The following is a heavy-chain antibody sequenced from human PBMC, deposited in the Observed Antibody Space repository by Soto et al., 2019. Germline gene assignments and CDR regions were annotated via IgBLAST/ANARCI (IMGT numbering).Heavy chain of an antibody. D-gene: IGHD4-4*01. Sequence: EVQLVESGGALVQPGGSLRLSCAASGFTFSSSLMHWVRQAPGKGLVWVSRISGDGRTIYYADSVKGRFTISRDNAKNTLSLQMNSLRAEDTAVYYCTRGAATITTGSWNCGQGTLVTVSS. CDR3: TRGAATITTGSWN. CDR2: ISGDGRTI. J-gene: IGHJ4*02. CDR1: GFTFSSSL. V-gene: IGHV3-74*01.